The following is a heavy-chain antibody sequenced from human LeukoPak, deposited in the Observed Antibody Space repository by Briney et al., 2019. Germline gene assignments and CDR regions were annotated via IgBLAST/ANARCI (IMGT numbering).Heavy chain of an antibody. Sequence: GGSLRLSCAASGFTVSSNYMSWVRQAPGKGLEWVSVIYSGGSTYYADSVKGRFTISRDNSKNTLYLQMNSLRAEDTAVYYCARERHSSSVGYFDYWGQGTLVTVSS. CDR2: IYSGGST. CDR1: GFTVSSNY. J-gene: IGHJ4*02. CDR3: ARERHSSSVGYFDY. V-gene: IGHV3-53*01. D-gene: IGHD6-13*01.